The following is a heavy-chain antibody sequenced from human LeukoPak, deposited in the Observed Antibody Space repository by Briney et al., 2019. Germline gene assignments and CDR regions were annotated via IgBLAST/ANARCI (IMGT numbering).Heavy chain of an antibody. J-gene: IGHJ4*02. D-gene: IGHD3-10*01. CDR3: ARDRSGIGAFDY. CDR1: GFTFRSYS. Sequence: GGSLRLSCAASGFTFRSYSMTWVRQAPGKGLEWVSSISSSIIDIYYADSVKGRFTISRDNTKNSLYLQMNSLRAEDTAVYYCARDRSGIGAFDYWGQGTLVTVSS. CDR2: ISSSIIDI. V-gene: IGHV3-21*06.